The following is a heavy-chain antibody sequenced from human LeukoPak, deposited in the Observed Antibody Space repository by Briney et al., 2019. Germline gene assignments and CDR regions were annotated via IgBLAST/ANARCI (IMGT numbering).Heavy chain of an antibody. CDR2: IRSKAYGGTT. CDR3: TRYYYDSSGYYPGLDY. CDR1: GFTFGDYA. J-gene: IGHJ4*02. V-gene: IGHV3-49*03. D-gene: IGHD3-22*01. Sequence: PGRSLRLSCTASGFTFGDYAMSWFRQAPGKGLEWVGFIRSKAYGGTTEYAASVKGRFTISRDDSKSIAYLQMNSLKTEDTAVYYCTRYYYDSSGYYPGLDYWGQGTLVTVSS.